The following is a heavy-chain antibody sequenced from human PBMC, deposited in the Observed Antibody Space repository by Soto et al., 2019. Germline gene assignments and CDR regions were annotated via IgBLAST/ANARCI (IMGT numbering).Heavy chain of an antibody. V-gene: IGHV3-7*01. CDR2: IKQDGSEK. D-gene: IGHD1-1*01. J-gene: IGHJ5*02. CDR1: GFTFNKYW. Sequence: EVQLVESGGGSVQPGGSLRLSCAASGFTFNKYWMNWVRQAPGKGLEWVASIKQDGSEKNYVDSVRGRFTISRDNAKTSLFLQMDSLRAEDTAVYYCVRHSWKDGASWGQGTLVAVSS. CDR3: VRHSWKDGAS.